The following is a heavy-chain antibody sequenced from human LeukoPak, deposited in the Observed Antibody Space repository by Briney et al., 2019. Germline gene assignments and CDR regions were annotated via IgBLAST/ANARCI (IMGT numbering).Heavy chain of an antibody. V-gene: IGHV1-8*01. CDR3: ARGVQGLAYYYYYGMDV. Sequence: ASVKVSCKASGYTFTSYDINWVRQATGQGLEWMGWMNPNSGNTGYAQKFQGRVTMTRNTSISTAYMELSSLRSEGTAVYYCARGVQGLAYYYYYGMDVWGQGTTVTVSS. CDR2: MNPNSGNT. D-gene: IGHD6-19*01. CDR1: GYTFTSYD. J-gene: IGHJ6*02.